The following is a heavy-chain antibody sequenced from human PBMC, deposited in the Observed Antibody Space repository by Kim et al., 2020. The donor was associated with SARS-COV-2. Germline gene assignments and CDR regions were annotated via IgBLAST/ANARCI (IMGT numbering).Heavy chain of an antibody. CDR2: IWYDGSNK. Sequence: GGSLRLSCAASGFTFSSYAMHWVRQAPGKGLEWVAVIWYDGSNKYYADSVKGRFTISRDNSKTKLSLQMNSLRAEDTAVYYCANSQWLRPFDYWGQGTL. V-gene: IGHV3-33*06. CDR3: ANSQWLRPFDY. CDR1: GFTFSSYA. D-gene: IGHD5-12*01. J-gene: IGHJ4*02.